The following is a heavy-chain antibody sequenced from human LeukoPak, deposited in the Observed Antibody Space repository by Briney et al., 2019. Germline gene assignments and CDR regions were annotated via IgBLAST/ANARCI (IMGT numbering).Heavy chain of an antibody. J-gene: IGHJ4*02. CDR3: ARDQENS. D-gene: IGHD5-24*01. Sequence: PGGSLRLSCAASGFTFSDYSMNWVRQAPGKGLEWVSSITSSGTYLYYADSVKGRLTISRDNVKNSLYLQVNSLRAEDTAVYYCARDQENSWGQGTLVTVSS. CDR1: GFTFSDYS. CDR2: ITSSGTYL. V-gene: IGHV3-21*06.